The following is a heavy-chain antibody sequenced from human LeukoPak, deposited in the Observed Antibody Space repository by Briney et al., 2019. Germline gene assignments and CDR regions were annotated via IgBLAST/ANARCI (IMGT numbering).Heavy chain of an antibody. CDR3: ARSPSSSCTNGVCARWDRSSWFDY. CDR2: ISGYNGNT. CDR1: GYTFTSYD. J-gene: IGHJ5*01. Sequence: ASVKVSCKASGYTFTSYDISWVRQALGQGLEWMGWISGYNGNTQYAQKVQGRVTMTTEISTSTAYMELRSLRSDDTAMYYCARSPSSSCTNGVCARWDRSSWFDYWGQGTLVTVSS. D-gene: IGHD2-8*01. V-gene: IGHV1-18*01.